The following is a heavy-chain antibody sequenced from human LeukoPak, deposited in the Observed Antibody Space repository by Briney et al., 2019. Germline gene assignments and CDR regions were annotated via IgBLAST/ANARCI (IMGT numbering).Heavy chain of an antibody. J-gene: IGHJ4*02. V-gene: IGHV3-15*01. CDR3: TTPEWYYYDTSDFYGSPY. CDR2: ITSKADGGTR. CDR1: GFSFSNAW. Sequence: GGSLSLSCTASGFSFSNAWVSWVRQAPGEGLEWVGRITSKADGGTRDYAAPVKGRFTISRDDSKNTLYLKMNSLKTEDTAVYYCTTPEWYYYDTSDFYGSPYWGQGTLVTVSS. D-gene: IGHD3-22*01.